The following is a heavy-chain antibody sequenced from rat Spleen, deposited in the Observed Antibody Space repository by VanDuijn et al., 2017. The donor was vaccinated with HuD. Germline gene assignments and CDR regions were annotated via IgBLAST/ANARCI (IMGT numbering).Heavy chain of an antibody. D-gene: IGHD4-6*01. CDR3: ARHWGY. CDR2: INAGGGIT. V-gene: IGHV5-25*01. Sequence: EVQLVESDGGLVQPGRSLKLSCAVSGFIFSDYYMAWVRQAPTKGLEWVASINAGGGITYYRDSVKGRFTVSRDNTKSTLYLQMDSLRSEDTATYYCARHWGYWGQGVMVTVSS. J-gene: IGHJ2*01. CDR1: GFIFSDYY.